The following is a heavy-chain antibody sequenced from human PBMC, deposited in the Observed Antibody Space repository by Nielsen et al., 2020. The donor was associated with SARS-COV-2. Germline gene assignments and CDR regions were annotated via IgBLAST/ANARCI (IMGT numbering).Heavy chain of an antibody. CDR1: NDSINGYY. CDR3: ARTVSYSGYDPLTGYYRFVGWFDP. J-gene: IGHJ5*02. V-gene: IGHV4-59*01. CDR2: VYDSGST. D-gene: IGHD3-9*01. Sequence: SETLSLTCAVSNDSINGYYWSWLRQPPGKGVEWIGYVYDSGSTNYNPSLRNRVTISVDTSKNQFSLKLTSVTTADTAVYYCARTVSYSGYDPLTGYYRFVGWFDPWGQGTRVTVSS.